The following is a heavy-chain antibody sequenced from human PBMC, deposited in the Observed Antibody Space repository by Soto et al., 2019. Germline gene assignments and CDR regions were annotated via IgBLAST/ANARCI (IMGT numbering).Heavy chain of an antibody. CDR2: ISPYNGDT. D-gene: IGHD6-13*01. CDR3: VRSPGIAAAGMYYYYGMDV. J-gene: IGHJ6*02. V-gene: IGHV1-18*01. Sequence: GASVKVSCKASGYTFTSYGISWVRQAPGQGLEWMGWISPYNGDTNYAQKLQGRVTMTRDTSTSTAYMELSRLRSDDTAVYYCVRSPGIAAAGMYYYYGMDVWGQGTTVTVSS. CDR1: GYTFTSYG.